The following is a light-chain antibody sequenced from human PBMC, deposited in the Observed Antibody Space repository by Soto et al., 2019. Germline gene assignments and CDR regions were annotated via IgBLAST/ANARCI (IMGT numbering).Light chain of an antibody. Sequence: QSVLTQPASVSGSPGQSITISCTGTSSDVGGYNYVSWYQQHPGKAPKLMIYEVTNRPSGVSNRFSGSKSGNTASLTISGLQAEDEADYYCSSYRSTSTLWVVGTGTKVTVL. V-gene: IGLV2-14*01. CDR3: SSYRSTSTLWV. CDR1: SSDVGGYNY. J-gene: IGLJ1*01. CDR2: EVT.